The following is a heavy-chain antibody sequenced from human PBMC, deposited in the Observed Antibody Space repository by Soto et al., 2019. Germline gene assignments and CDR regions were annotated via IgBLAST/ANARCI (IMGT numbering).Heavy chain of an antibody. V-gene: IGHV3-30-3*01. CDR2: ISHDGSDR. CDR1: GFTFSAYA. D-gene: IGHD3-22*01. CDR3: ARDRRYYDSSGYADY. Sequence: SGFTFSAYAMHWVRQAPGKGLEWVAVISHDGSDRYYADSVKGRFTISRDNSKNTLYLKMNSLRDEDTAVYYCARDRRYYDSSGYADYWGQGSLVTVSS. J-gene: IGHJ4*02.